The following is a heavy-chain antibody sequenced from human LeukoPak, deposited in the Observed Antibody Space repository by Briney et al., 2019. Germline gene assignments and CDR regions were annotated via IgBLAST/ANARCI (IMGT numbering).Heavy chain of an antibody. CDR3: ARSDPEYCGGDCCSYYFDF. D-gene: IGHD2-21*02. Sequence: GGSLRLSCAASGFTLSDYWMSWVRQAPGKGLGWVSSISRSSTFIYYADSVKGRFTISRDNAKNSLYLQMNSLRVEDTAVYYCARSDPEYCGGDCCSYYFDFWGQGTLVTVSS. CDR1: GFTLSDYW. J-gene: IGHJ4*02. CDR2: ISRSSTFI. V-gene: IGHV3-21*06.